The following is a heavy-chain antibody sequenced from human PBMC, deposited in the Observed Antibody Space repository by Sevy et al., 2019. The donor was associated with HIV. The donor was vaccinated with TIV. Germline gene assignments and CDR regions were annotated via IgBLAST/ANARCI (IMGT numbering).Heavy chain of an antibody. V-gene: IGHV7-4-1*02. J-gene: IGHJ4*02. CDR2: INTNTGNP. CDR1: GYTFTSYA. D-gene: IGHD6-6*01. Sequence: ASVKGSCKASGYTFTSYAMNWVRQAPGQGLEWMGWINTNTGNPTYAQGFTGRFVFSLDTSVSTAYLQISSLKAEDTAVYYCAREEAARPPPSFDYWGQGTLVTVSS. CDR3: AREEAARPPPSFDY.